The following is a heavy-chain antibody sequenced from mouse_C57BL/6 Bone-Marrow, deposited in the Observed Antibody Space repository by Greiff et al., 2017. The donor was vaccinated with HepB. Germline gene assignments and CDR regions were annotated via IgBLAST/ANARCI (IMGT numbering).Heavy chain of an antibody. CDR1: GFTFSNYW. CDR2: IRLKSDNYAT. D-gene: IGHD1-2*01. J-gene: IGHJ4*01. V-gene: IGHV6-3*01. Sequence: EVKLLESGGGLVQPGGSMKLSCVASGFTFSNYWMNWVRQSPEKGLEWVAQIRLKSDNYATHYAESVKGRFTISRDDSKSSVYLQMNNLRAEDTGIYYCTGGITAWDYWGQGTSVTVSS. CDR3: TGGITAWDY.